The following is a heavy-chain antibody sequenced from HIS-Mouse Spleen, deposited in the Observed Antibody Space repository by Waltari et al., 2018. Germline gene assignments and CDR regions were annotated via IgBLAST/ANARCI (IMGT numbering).Heavy chain of an antibody. CDR3: ASRSYSSGWYKAFDI. CDR1: GGSVSSGSSY. Sequence: QVQLQESGPGLVKPSETLSLTCTVSGGSVSSGSSYWSWIRQPPGKGLEWIGYIYYSGSTNYNPSLKSRVTISVDTSKNQFSLKLSSVTAADTAVYYCASRSYSSGWYKAFDIWGQGTMVTVSS. CDR2: IYYSGST. D-gene: IGHD6-19*01. J-gene: IGHJ3*02. V-gene: IGHV4-61*01.